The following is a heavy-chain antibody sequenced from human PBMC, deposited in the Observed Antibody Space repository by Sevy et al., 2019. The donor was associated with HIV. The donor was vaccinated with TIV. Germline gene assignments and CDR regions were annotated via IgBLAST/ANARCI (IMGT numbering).Heavy chain of an antibody. J-gene: IGHJ4*02. V-gene: IGHV4-61*01. Sequence: SETLSLTCAVSGASVRSDSYYWTWIRQTPGRGLEWIGHISGTTSYNPSLKSRFTISRDTSKKQFSLTLSSVTAADTAVYYCASAKKLADTYYDSTVYYSFAYWGPGTLVTVSS. D-gene: IGHD3-16*01. CDR3: ASAKKLADTYYDSTVYYSFAY. CDR2: ISGTT. CDR1: GASVRSDSYY.